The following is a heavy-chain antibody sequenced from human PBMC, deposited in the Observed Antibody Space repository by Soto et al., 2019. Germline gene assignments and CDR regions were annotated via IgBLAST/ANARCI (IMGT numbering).Heavy chain of an antibody. D-gene: IGHD3-10*01. Sequence: QVQLVQSGAEVKKPGSSVNVSCTTSGGTFNSYTLNWVRQAPGQRLEWVGRVNSIVGMSSSASKFQGRVTMTPDKSTSKDYRDWTGLKSEDTAVYCVATSYGGGSTHFGSWGQGTLFTVSS. CDR1: GGTFNSYT. V-gene: IGHV1-69*02. CDR3: ATSYGGGSTHFGS. CDR2: VNSIVGMS. J-gene: IGHJ4*02.